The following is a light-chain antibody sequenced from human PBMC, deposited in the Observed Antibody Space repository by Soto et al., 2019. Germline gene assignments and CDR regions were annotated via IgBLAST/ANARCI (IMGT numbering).Light chain of an antibody. CDR3: QQSYSTLWT. CDR2: AAS. V-gene: IGKV1-39*01. CDR1: QSISSY. Sequence: DIQMTQSPSSLSASVGDRVTITCRASQSISSYLNWYQQKPGKAPQLLIYAASSLQSGVPSRFSGSGSGTDFTVTISSLQPEDFATYDCQQSYSTLWTFGQGTKVEIK. J-gene: IGKJ1*01.